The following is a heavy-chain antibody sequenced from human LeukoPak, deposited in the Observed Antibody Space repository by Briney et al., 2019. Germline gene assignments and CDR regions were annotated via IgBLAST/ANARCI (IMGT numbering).Heavy chain of an antibody. D-gene: IGHD6-13*01. V-gene: IGHV3-23*01. CDR2: ISGSGGST. CDR3: AKDKGSSWYSTFYYYYYMDV. J-gene: IGHJ6*03. CDR1: GFTFSNYA. Sequence: GGSLRLSCAASGFTFSNYAMSWVRQAPGKGLEWVSGISGSGGSTYYADSVKGRFTISRDNSKNTLYLQMNSLRAEDTAVYYCAKDKGSSWYSTFYYYYYMDVWGKGTTVTVSS.